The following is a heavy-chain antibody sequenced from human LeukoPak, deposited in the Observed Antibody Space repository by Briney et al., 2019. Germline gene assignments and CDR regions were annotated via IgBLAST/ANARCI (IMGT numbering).Heavy chain of an antibody. V-gene: IGHV3-23*01. Sequence: GGSLRLSCAASGFTFSSYAMSWVRQAPGKGLEWVSAISGSGGSTYYADSVKGRFTISRDNAKNTLYLQMNSLRAEDTAVYYCARDGNDFWSGYYTVGDWFDPWGQGTLVTVSS. CDR1: GFTFSSYA. J-gene: IGHJ5*02. CDR3: ARDGNDFWSGYYTVGDWFDP. CDR2: ISGSGGST. D-gene: IGHD3-3*01.